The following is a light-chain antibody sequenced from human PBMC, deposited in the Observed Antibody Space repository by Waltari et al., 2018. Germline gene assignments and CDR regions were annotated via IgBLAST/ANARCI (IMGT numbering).Light chain of an antibody. J-gene: IGKJ1*01. CDR2: GDS. CDR1: QSVSSN. V-gene: IGKV3-15*01. CDR3: QQYNNWPRRT. Sequence: EIVMTQSPATRSVSPGERATLSCRASQSVSSNLAWYQQKPGQAPSLLIYGDSTRATGIPARFSGRGSGTEFTLTISSLQSADFAVYYCQQYNNWPRRTFGQGTKVEIK.